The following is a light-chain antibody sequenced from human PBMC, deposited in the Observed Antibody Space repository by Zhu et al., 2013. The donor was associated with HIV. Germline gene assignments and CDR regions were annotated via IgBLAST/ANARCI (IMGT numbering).Light chain of an antibody. CDR1: QRISNTY. CDR3: QQYGSSPGT. Sequence: EIVLTQSPDTLSSSPGDTATLSCRASQRISNTYLNWYQQKPGQAPRLLISAASTRATGIPDKFSGSGSGTDFTLTISRLEPEDFAVYYCQQYGSSPGTFGQGTKVEIK. V-gene: IGKV3-20*01. CDR2: AAS. J-gene: IGKJ1*01.